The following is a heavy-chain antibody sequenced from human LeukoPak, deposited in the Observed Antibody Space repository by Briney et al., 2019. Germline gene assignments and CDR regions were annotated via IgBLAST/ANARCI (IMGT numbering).Heavy chain of an antibody. CDR1: GGSIRSGDYY. V-gene: IGHV4-30-4*08. Sequence: TLSLTCTVSGGSIRSGDYYWSWIRQPPGKGLEWIGYIYYSGSTYYNPSLKSRVTISVDTSKNQFSLKLSSVTAADTAVYYCARDNYCSSTSCYHTPFDPWGQGALVTVSS. D-gene: IGHD2-2*01. J-gene: IGHJ5*02. CDR3: ARDNYCSSTSCYHTPFDP. CDR2: IYYSGST.